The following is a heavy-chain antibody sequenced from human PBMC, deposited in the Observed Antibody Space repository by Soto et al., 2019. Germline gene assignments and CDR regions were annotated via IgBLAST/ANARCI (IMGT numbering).Heavy chain of an antibody. Sequence: QVQLVESGGGVVQPGRSLRLSCAASGFTFSSYGMHWVRQAPGKGLEWVAVIWYDGSNKYYADSVKGRFTISRDNSKNTLYLQMNSLRAEDTAGYYCAREYSSSSPLDYWGQGTLVTVSS. CDR3: AREYSSSSPLDY. V-gene: IGHV3-33*01. CDR1: GFTFSSYG. D-gene: IGHD6-6*01. CDR2: IWYDGSNK. J-gene: IGHJ4*02.